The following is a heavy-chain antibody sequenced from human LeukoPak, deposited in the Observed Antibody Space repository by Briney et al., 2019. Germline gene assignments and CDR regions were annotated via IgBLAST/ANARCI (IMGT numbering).Heavy chain of an antibody. D-gene: IGHD4-23*01. J-gene: IGHJ3*02. CDR3: ARATVVTPCAFDI. CDR1: GGSFSGYY. V-gene: IGHV4-34*01. Sequence: SETLSLTCAVYGGSFSGYYWSWIRQPPGKGLEWIGEINHSGSTNYNPSLRSRVTISVDTSKNQFSLKLSSVTAADTAVYYCARATVVTPCAFDIWGQGTMVTVSS. CDR2: INHSGST.